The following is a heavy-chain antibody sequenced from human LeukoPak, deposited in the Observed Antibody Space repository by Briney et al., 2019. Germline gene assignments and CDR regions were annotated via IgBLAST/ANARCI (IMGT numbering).Heavy chain of an antibody. CDR3: AIDRDGYNYAFDI. CDR2: IYSGGST. J-gene: IGHJ3*02. CDR1: GFTVSSNY. D-gene: IGHD5-24*01. V-gene: IGHV3-53*04. Sequence: GGSLRLSCAASGFTVSSNYMSWVRQAPGKGLEWVSVIYSGGSTYYSDSVKGRFTISRHNSKNTLYLQMNSLRAEDTAVYYCAIDRDGYNYAFDIWGQGTMVTVSS.